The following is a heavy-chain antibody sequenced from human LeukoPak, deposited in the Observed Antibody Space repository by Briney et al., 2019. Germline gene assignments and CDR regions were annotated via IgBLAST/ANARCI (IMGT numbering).Heavy chain of an antibody. J-gene: IGHJ4*02. D-gene: IGHD2-15*01. V-gene: IGHV3-21*01. Sequence: GGSLRLSCAASGFTFSSYSMNWVRQAPGKGLEWVSSISSSSSYIYYADSVKGRFTISRDNAKNPLYLQMNSLRAEDTAVYYCARSSRAAFDYWGQGTLVTVSS. CDR3: ARSSRAAFDY. CDR1: GFTFSSYS. CDR2: ISSSSSYI.